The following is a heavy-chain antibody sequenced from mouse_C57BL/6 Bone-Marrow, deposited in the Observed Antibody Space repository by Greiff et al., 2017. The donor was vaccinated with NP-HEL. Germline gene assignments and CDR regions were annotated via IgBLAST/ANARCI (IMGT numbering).Heavy chain of an antibody. Sequence: EVKLVESGGGLVQPGGSLKLSCAASGFTFSDYYMYWVRQTPEKRLEWVAYISNGGGSTYYPDTVKGRFTISRDNAKNTLYLQMSRLKSEDTAMYYCARDYGSLDYWGQGTTLTVSS. J-gene: IGHJ2*01. V-gene: IGHV5-12*01. CDR3: ARDYGSLDY. CDR1: GFTFSDYY. D-gene: IGHD1-1*01. CDR2: ISNGGGST.